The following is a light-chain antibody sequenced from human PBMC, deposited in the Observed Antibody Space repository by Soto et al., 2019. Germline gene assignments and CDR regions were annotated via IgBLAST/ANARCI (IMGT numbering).Light chain of an antibody. CDR2: DTS. Sequence: EIVLTQSPATLSLSPGERATLSCRASQSVSSYLAWYQQKPGQAPRLLIYDTSKRAAGTPARFSGSGSGTDFTLTITSLDPADFAVYYCQQRSLWYTFGQGTKLEIK. V-gene: IGKV3-11*01. J-gene: IGKJ2*01. CDR3: QQRSLWYT. CDR1: QSVSSY.